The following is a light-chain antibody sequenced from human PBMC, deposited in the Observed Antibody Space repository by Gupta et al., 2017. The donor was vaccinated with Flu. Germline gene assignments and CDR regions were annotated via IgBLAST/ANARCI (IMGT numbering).Light chain of an antibody. CDR3: QQYNNWPPWT. Sequence: EIVMTQSPATLSVSPGERATLSCRASQSISSDLAWYQQNLGQARVLLIYGAFTMATGIPARFSGSQYGTEFTLTIYSRQSEDFAVYYCQQYNNWPPWTFGEGSKVEFK. V-gene: IGKV3-15*01. CDR2: GAF. J-gene: IGKJ1*01. CDR1: QSISSD.